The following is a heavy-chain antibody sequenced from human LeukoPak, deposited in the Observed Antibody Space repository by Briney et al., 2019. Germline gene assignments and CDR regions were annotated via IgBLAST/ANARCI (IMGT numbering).Heavy chain of an antibody. CDR1: GFTFSNNA. CDR2: ISGSSGLT. CDR3: ARRGESASYGDYRFDY. D-gene: IGHD4-17*01. Sequence: PGGSLRLSCAASGFTFSNNAMSWVRQAPGRGLEWVSAISGSSGLTYYTDSVKGRFTISRDNSKNTLFLQMNSLRTEDTAVYYCARRGESASYGDYRFDYWGQGTPVTVSS. J-gene: IGHJ4*02. V-gene: IGHV3-23*01.